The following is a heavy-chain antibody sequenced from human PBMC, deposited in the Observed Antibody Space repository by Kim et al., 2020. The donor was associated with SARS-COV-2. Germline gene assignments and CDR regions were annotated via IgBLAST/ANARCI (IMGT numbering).Heavy chain of an antibody. V-gene: IGHV3-13*01. D-gene: IGHD3-22*01. CDR3: ARGGSSGYSYWYFDL. Sequence: PGSVKGRFTISRENATNSLYLQMNSLRAGDTAVYYCARGGSSGYSYWYFDLWGRGTLVTVSS. J-gene: IGHJ2*01.